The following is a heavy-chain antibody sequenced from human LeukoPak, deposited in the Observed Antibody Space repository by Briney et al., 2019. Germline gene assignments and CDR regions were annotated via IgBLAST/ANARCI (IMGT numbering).Heavy chain of an antibody. CDR3: VKEDYYYGMDV. J-gene: IGHJ6*02. V-gene: IGHV3-21*04. CDR1: GFTFSGYS. Sequence: GGSLRLSCTASGFTFSGYSMNWIRQAPGKGLEWVSSFGTRSTSVYHAGSVKGRFAISRDNAKNSLYLQMNSLRAEDTAVYYCVKEDYYYGMDVWGQGTTVTVSS. CDR2: FGTRSTSV.